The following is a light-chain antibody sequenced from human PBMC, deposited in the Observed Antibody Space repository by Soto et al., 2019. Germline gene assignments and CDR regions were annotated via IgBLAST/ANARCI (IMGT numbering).Light chain of an antibody. CDR1: QSVSRNY. CDR2: GAS. Sequence: EIVLMQSPGTLSLSPGGRATLSCRASQSVSRNYVAWYQQKPGQSPRLLIYGASNRASGIPDRFSGSASGADFTLSIARLEPEDFAMYYCQQYGSTPLTFGGGTKVEIK. V-gene: IGKV3-20*01. J-gene: IGKJ4*01. CDR3: QQYGSTPLT.